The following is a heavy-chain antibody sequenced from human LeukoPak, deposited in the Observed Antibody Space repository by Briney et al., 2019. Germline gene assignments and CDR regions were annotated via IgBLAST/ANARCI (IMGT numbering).Heavy chain of an antibody. CDR2: IWYDGSNK. J-gene: IGHJ4*02. Sequence: GGSLRLSCAASGFTFSSYGMHWVRQAPGKGLEWVAVIWYDGSNKYYADSVKGRFTISRDNSKNTLYLQMNSLRAEDTAVYYCARGSYIAARPGGFDYRGQGTLVTVSS. CDR1: GFTFSSYG. D-gene: IGHD6-6*01. CDR3: ARGSYIAARPGGFDY. V-gene: IGHV3-33*01.